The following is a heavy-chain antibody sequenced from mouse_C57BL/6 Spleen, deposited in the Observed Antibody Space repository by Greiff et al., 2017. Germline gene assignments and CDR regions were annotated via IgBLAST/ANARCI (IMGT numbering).Heavy chain of an antibody. V-gene: IGHV1-15*01. J-gene: IGHJ2*01. Sequence: QVQLQQSGAELVRPGASVTLSCKASGYTFTDYEMHWVKQTPVHGLEWIGAIDPDTGGTAYNQKFKGKAILTADKSSSTAYMELRSLTSEDSAVYYCTRYTTVVADYWGQGTTLTVSS. CDR2: IDPDTGGT. CDR3: TRYTTVVADY. CDR1: GYTFTDYE. D-gene: IGHD1-1*01.